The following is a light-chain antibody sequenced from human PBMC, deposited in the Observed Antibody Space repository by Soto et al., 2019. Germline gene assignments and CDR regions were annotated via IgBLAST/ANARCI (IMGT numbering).Light chain of an antibody. Sequence: VELSESPGTIYLSPGERATLSCRASQIVRNDLLAWYQQKPGQAPRLLLQGASTRATEAPDSCRGSGSGTDSTLTISTVDPEPFAVYICHQRSNWLPTFGQVTPLGLK. CDR2: GAS. CDR3: HQRSNWLPT. CDR1: QIVRNDL. J-gene: IGKJ5*01. V-gene: IGKV3D-20*02.